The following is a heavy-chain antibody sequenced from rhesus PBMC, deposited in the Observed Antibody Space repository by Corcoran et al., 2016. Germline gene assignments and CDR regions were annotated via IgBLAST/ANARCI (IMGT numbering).Heavy chain of an antibody. CDR2: RPSRWST. CDR3: AKSKGGIAPETLYFDL. Sequence: QVQLQESGPGLVKPSETLSLTCAVSGGSISSGYYYWSWIRQPPGKGLELIGYRPSRWSTSYHPSLQRRVTISRDTSKTQFSLKLSSVTAADTAVYYCAKSKGGIAPETLYFDLWGPGTPITISS. J-gene: IGHJ2*01. V-gene: IGHV4-122*02. D-gene: IGHD6-13*01. CDR1: GGSISSGYYY.